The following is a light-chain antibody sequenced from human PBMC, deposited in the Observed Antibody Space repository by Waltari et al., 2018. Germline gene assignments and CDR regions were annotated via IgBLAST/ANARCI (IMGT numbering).Light chain of an antibody. CDR3: QKYGSLPAT. J-gene: IGKJ1*01. CDR1: QSVSRT. Sequence: EIVLTQSPGTLSLSPGGRATLFCRASQSVSRTLAWYQQKPGQAPRLLIYEASSRATGIADRFSGSGSGTDFSLTISRLEPEDFAVYYCQKYGSLPATFGQGTKVEIK. CDR2: EAS. V-gene: IGKV3-20*01.